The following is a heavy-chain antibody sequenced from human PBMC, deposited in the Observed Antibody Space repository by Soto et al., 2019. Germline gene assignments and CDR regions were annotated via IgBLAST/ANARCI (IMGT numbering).Heavy chain of an antibody. D-gene: IGHD3-22*01. CDR2: IYHSGST. CDR1: GGSISSGGYS. CDR3: ARGSRGYYYDSSGYYIGAFDI. J-gene: IGHJ3*02. V-gene: IGHV4-30-2*01. Sequence: QLKLQESGSGLVKPSQTLSLTCAVSGGSISSGGYSWSWIRQPPGKGLEWIGYIYHSGSTYYNPSRKSRVTLSVDRSKNQFSLKLSSVTAADTAVYYCARGSRGYYYDSSGYYIGAFDIWGQGTMVTVSS.